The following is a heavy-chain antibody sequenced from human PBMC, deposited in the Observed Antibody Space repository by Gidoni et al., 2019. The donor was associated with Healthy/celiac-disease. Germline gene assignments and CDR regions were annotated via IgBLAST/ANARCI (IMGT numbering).Heavy chain of an antibody. CDR1: GGSISSYY. V-gene: IGHV4-59*01. CDR3: ARACSSTSCYIGGYYYYGMDV. Sequence: QVQLQESGPGLVKPSETLSLPCPVSGGSISSYYWSWIRQPPGKGLEWIGYIYYSGSTNYNPSLKSRVTISVDTSKNQFSLKLSSVTAADTAVYYCARACSSTSCYIGGYYYYGMDVWGQGTTVTVSS. J-gene: IGHJ6*02. CDR2: IYYSGST. D-gene: IGHD2-2*02.